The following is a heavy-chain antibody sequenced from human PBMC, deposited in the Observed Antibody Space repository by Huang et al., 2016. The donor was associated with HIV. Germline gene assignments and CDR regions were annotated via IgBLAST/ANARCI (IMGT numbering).Heavy chain of an antibody. CDR2: IRDDGNKD. Sequence: QVRLVESGGGVVQPGASLTLSCSASGFPFSAYGMDWVRQAPGKGLELVSLIRDDGNKDYLIGSVKGRFTISRDNSNNTLYLRMNSLRPEDTAVYYCVKERGSSRARSSFDFWGQGTSVIVSS. V-gene: IGHV3-30*02. CDR3: VKERGSSRARSSFDF. D-gene: IGHD6-13*01. J-gene: IGHJ3*01. CDR1: GFPFSAYG.